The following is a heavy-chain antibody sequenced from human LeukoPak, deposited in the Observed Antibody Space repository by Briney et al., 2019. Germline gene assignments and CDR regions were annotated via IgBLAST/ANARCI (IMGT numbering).Heavy chain of an antibody. J-gene: IGHJ6*03. V-gene: IGHV3-21*01. CDR2: ISSSSSYI. D-gene: IGHD5-18*01. CDR1: GFTFSSYS. Sequence: KSGGSLRLSCAASGFTFSSYSMNWVRQAPGKGLEWVSSISSSSSYIYYADSVKGRFTISRDNAKNSLYLQMNSLRAEDTAVYYCARRSVDTDYMDVRGKGTTVTVSS. CDR3: ARRSVDTDYMDV.